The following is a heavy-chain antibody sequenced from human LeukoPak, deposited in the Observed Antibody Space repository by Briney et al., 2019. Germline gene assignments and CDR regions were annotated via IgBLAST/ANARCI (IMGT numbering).Heavy chain of an antibody. D-gene: IGHD6-6*01. V-gene: IGHV1-2*02. J-gene: IGHJ3*02. CDR1: GGTFSSYA. CDR3: ATLGGIAARPFAFDI. Sequence: ASVKVSCKASGGTFSSYAISWVRQAPGQGLEWMGWINPNSGGTNYAQKFQGRVTMTRDTSISTAYMELSRLRSDDTAVYYRATLGGIAARPFAFDIWGQGTMVTVSS. CDR2: INPNSGGT.